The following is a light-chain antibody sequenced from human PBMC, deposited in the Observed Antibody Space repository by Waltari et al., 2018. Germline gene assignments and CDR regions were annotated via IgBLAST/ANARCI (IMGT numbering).Light chain of an antibody. V-gene: IGLV2-11*01. CDR1: SSDVGGFKY. CDR3: CSYTSSYVV. CDR2: DVS. Sequence: QSALTQPRSVSGSPGQSVTISCTGSSSDVGGFKYVSWYQQHSGKAPKLMICDVSRRPSGVPDRVSGSKSGNTASLTISGLQAEDEADYYCCSYTSSYVVFGGGTKLTVL. J-gene: IGLJ2*01.